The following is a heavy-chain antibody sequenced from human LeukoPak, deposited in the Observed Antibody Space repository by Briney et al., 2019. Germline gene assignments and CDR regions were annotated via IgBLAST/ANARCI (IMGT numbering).Heavy chain of an antibody. CDR2: IHHTGST. J-gene: IGHJ4*02. D-gene: IGHD6-13*01. V-gene: IGHV4-61*01. Sequence: SETLSLTCTVSGGSVSSGSFYWSWIRQPPGKGLEWIAFIHHTGSTTYNPSLRSRVTISLDTSKNQFSLKLSSVTAADTAVYYCARMPPAAPYPPFDYWGQGALVTVSS. CDR3: ARMPPAAPYPPFDY. CDR1: GGSVSSGSFY.